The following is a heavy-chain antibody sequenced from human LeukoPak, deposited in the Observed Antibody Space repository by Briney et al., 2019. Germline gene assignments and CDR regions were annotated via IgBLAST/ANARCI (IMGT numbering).Heavy chain of an antibody. J-gene: IGHJ6*03. CDR1: GFTFRSYS. Sequence: GGSLRLSCAASGFTFRSYSMNWVRQAPGKGLEWVSYISSSSSTIYYADSVKGRFTISRDNAKNSLYLQMNSLRAEDTAVYYCARDPYSGSYGNYYYYFMDVWGKGTTVTISS. V-gene: IGHV3-48*04. CDR3: ARDPYSGSYGNYYYYFMDV. D-gene: IGHD1-26*01. CDR2: ISSSSSTI.